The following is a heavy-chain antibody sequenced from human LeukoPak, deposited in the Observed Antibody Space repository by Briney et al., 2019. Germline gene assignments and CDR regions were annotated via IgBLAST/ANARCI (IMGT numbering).Heavy chain of an antibody. V-gene: IGHV1-2*02. J-gene: IGHJ6*03. Sequence: ASVKVSCKASGYTFTGYHMHWVRQAPGQGLEWMGWINPNSGGTNYAQKFQGRVTMTRDTSISTAYMELSRLRSDDTAVYYCAREMGIGYCSSTSCHPDRSMDVWGKGTTVTVSS. D-gene: IGHD2-2*01. CDR3: AREMGIGYCSSTSCHPDRSMDV. CDR1: GYTFTGYH. CDR2: INPNSGGT.